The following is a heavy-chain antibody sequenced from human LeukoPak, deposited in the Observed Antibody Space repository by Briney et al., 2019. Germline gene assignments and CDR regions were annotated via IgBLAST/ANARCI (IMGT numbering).Heavy chain of an antibody. CDR3: ARGYCTNGVCYTRYYYYYMDV. Sequence: SSETLSLTCAVYGGSFSGYYWSWIRQPPGKGGEWIGEINHSGSTNYNPSLKSRVTISVDTSKNQFSLKLSSVTAADTAVYYSARGYCTNGVCYTRYYYYYMDVWGKGTTVTVSS. CDR2: INHSGST. V-gene: IGHV4-34*01. J-gene: IGHJ6*03. CDR1: GGSFSGYY. D-gene: IGHD2-8*01.